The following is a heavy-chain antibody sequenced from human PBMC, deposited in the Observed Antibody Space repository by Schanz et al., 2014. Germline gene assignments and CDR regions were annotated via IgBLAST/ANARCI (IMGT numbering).Heavy chain of an antibody. CDR2: INWNGGST. Sequence: EVQLVESGGGLVKPGGSLRLSCAASGFGFDDYAMSWVRQAPGKGLEWVSGINWNGGSTGYADSVKGRFTISRDNAKNSLYLQMNSLRAEDTALHYCARENLNWEAFDIWGQGTVVTVSS. CDR1: GFGFDDYA. D-gene: IGHD7-27*01. CDR3: ARENLNWEAFDI. J-gene: IGHJ3*02. V-gene: IGHV3-20*04.